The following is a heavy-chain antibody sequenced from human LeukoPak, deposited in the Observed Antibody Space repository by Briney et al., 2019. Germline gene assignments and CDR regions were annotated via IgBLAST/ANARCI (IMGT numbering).Heavy chain of an antibody. CDR3: ARGPRVDGSGSYYKYYYYGMDV. Sequence: ASVKVSCKASGYTFTSYDIKWVRQATGQGLEWMGWMNPNSGNTGYAQKFQGRVTMTRNTSISTAYMELSSLRSEDTAVYYCARGPRVDGSGSYYKYYYYGMDVWGQGTTVTVSS. D-gene: IGHD3-10*01. J-gene: IGHJ6*02. V-gene: IGHV1-8*01. CDR1: GYTFTSYD. CDR2: MNPNSGNT.